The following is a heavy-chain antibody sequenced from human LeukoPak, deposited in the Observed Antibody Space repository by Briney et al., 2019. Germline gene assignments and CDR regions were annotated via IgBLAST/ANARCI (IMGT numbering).Heavy chain of an antibody. CDR2: IIPILGIA. CDR3: ARWVTTVTTKDY. D-gene: IGHD4-17*01. V-gene: IGHV1-69*04. Sequence: SVKVSCKASGGTFSSYAISWVRQAPGQGLEWMGGIIPILGIANYAQKFQGRVTITADKSTSTAYMELSSLRSEDTAVYYCARWVTTVTTKDYWGQGTLVTVSS. CDR1: GGTFSSYA. J-gene: IGHJ4*02.